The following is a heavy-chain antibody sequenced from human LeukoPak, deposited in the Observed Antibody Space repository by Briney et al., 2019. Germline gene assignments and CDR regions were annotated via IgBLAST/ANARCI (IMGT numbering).Heavy chain of an antibody. V-gene: IGHV1-24*01. D-gene: IGHD6-19*01. CDR1: GYTLTELS. CDR3: ATGIAVAGTVSWFDP. Sequence: GASVKGSCKVSGYTLTELSMHWVRQAPGKGLEWMGGFDPEDGETIYAQKFQGRVTMTEDTSTDTAYMELSSLRSEDMAVYYCATGIAVAGTVSWFDPWGQGTLVTVSS. CDR2: FDPEDGET. J-gene: IGHJ5*02.